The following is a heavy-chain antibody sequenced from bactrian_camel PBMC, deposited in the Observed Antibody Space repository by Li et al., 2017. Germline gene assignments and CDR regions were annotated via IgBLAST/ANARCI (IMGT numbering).Heavy chain of an antibody. V-gene: IGHV3S1*01. CDR1: GYTYSGHC. Sequence: HVQLVESGGGSVQAGGSLRLSCAFSGYTYSGHCMGWFRQAPGKEREAVAAHYTGTATTYVADSVKGRFTISEDNAKNTVDLQMNSLKPEDTAMYYCAADQLYGTCRDVLDFPARGQGTQVTVS. J-gene: IGHJ4*01. D-gene: IGHD6*01. CDR2: HYTGTATT. CDR3: AADQLYGTCRDVLDFPA.